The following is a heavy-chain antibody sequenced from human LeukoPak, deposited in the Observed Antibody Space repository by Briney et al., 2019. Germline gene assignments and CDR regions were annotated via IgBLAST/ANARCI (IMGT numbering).Heavy chain of an antibody. CDR2: IYYSGST. Sequence: SETLSLTCAVYGGSISSYYWSWIRQPPGKGLEWIGYIYYSGSTNYNPSLKSRVTISVDTSKNQFSLKLSSVTAADTAVYYCARDSRFGDPLDYWGQGTLVTVSS. D-gene: IGHD3-10*01. CDR1: GGSISSYY. J-gene: IGHJ4*02. V-gene: IGHV4-59*01. CDR3: ARDSRFGDPLDY.